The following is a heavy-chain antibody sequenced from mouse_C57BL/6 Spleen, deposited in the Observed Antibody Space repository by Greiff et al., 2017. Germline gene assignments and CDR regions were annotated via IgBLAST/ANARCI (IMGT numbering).Heavy chain of an antibody. J-gene: IGHJ1*03. Sequence: VQLQQSGAELVRPGASVTLSCTASGYTFTDYEMHWVKQTPVHGLDWIGAIDPETGGTAYNQKFKGKAILTADKSSSTAYMERRSLTSEDSAVYYCTMTYGSSYRYFDVWGTGTTVTVSS. V-gene: IGHV1-15*01. CDR2: IDPETGGT. D-gene: IGHD1-1*01. CDR3: TMTYGSSYRYFDV. CDR1: GYTFTDYE.